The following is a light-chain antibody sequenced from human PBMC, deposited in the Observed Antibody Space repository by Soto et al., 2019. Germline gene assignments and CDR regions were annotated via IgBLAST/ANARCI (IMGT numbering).Light chain of an antibody. J-gene: IGKJ3*01. CDR2: DAS. CDR3: QRGFT. V-gene: IGKV3-11*01. Sequence: EIVLTQSPATLSLSPGERATLSCRASQSVSSYLAWYQQKPGQAPRLLIYDASNRATGITARFCGSGSGTDFTLLISSLEPEDFAVYYCQRGFTFGPGTKVDIK. CDR1: QSVSSY.